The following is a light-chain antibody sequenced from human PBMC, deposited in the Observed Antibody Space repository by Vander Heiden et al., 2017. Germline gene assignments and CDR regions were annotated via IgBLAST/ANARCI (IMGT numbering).Light chain of an antibody. CDR3: PQSYSTPFT. CDR2: AAS. CDR1: QSIRSY. Sequence: DSQRTQGPSALSASAGDRVTIPCRASQSIRSYLNWYQQKPGKAPKLLIYAASSMQSGVPSRFSGSGSGTDFTLTISSLQPEDFATYYCPQSYSTPFTFGPGTKVVI. J-gene: IGKJ3*01. V-gene: IGKV1-39*01.